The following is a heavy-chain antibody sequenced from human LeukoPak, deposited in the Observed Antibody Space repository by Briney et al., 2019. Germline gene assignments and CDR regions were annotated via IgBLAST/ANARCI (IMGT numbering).Heavy chain of an antibody. V-gene: IGHV6-1*01. CDR1: GDSVSINSAA. Sequence: SQTLSLTCAISGDSVSINSAAWNWIRQSPSRGLEWLGSTYYRSKWYNDYAVSVKSRITINPDTSKNQFSLQLDSVTPEDTAVYYCARDRGYYYDSSGYWFDPWGQGTLVTVSS. J-gene: IGHJ5*02. CDR2: TYYRSKWYN. CDR3: ARDRGYYYDSSGYWFDP. D-gene: IGHD3-22*01.